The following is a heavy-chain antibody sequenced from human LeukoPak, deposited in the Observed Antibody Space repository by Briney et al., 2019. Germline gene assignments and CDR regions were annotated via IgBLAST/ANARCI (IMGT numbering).Heavy chain of an antibody. CDR2: FDPEDGET. J-gene: IGHJ3*02. CDR3: ATPGPIVVVVAATDDAFDI. Sequence: ASVKVSCKVSGYTLTELSMHWVRQAPGKGLEWMGGFDPEDGETIYAQKFQGRVTMTEDTSTDTAYMELSSLRSEDTAVYYCATPGPIVVVVAATDDAFDIWGQGTMVTVSS. V-gene: IGHV1-24*01. D-gene: IGHD2-15*01. CDR1: GYTLTELS.